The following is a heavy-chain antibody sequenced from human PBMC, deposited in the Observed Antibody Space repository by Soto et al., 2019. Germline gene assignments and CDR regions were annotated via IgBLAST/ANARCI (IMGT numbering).Heavy chain of an antibody. CDR1: GFTFNTYA. J-gene: IGHJ3*01. V-gene: IGHV3-30-3*01. Sequence: QVQLVESGGGVVQPGGSLTVSCAASGFTFNTYAMHWVRQAPGKGLEWVAVMSSDAINNYYADSVKGRFTISRDNSKNTLYLQMNSLRAEDTAVYYCARDRDCSGTTCYNAFDFWGQGTMVTVSS. CDR3: ARDRDCSGTTCYNAFDF. D-gene: IGHD2-2*02. CDR2: MSSDAINN.